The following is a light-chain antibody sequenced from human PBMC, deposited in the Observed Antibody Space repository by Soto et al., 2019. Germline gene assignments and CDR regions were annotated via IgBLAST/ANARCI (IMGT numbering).Light chain of an antibody. J-gene: IGKJ1*01. CDR2: KAS. CDR3: QQYNSYSEA. Sequence: IQMTHYHSTLSASVGDRVTITCRASQGISSYLNWYQQKPGKAPKLLIYKASTLKSGVPSRFSGSGSGTEFTLTISSLQPDDFATYYCQQYNSYSEAFGQGSKV. CDR1: QGISSY. V-gene: IGKV1-5*03.